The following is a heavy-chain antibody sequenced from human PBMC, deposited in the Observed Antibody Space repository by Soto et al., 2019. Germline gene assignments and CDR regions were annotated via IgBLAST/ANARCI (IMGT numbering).Heavy chain of an antibody. V-gene: IGHV3-64D*06. J-gene: IGHJ4*02. CDR3: VKGYTTNSYYY. CDR2: VTNNGGST. Sequence: GGSMRLSCSAAGLNIIAYAMHWVRQAPGKGLEYVSTVTNNGGSTYYADSVKGRFTISRDNSKNTLYLQMSSLTVEDTAVYYCVKGYTTNSYYYWGQGILVTVSS. D-gene: IGHD6-13*01. CDR1: GLNIIAYA.